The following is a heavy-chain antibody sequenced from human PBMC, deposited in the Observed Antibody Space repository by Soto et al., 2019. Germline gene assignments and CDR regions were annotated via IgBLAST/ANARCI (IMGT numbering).Heavy chain of an antibody. D-gene: IGHD6-13*01. V-gene: IGHV3-53*01. CDR3: ARGGSSRWYFDY. CDR2: FYSGGCT. Sequence: EVQLVESGGGLIQPGGSLRLSCAASGFIVSGKYMSWVRQAPGKGLEWVSVFYSGGCTYHADSVKGRFTISRDNSKNTLYLQMNSLRAEDTAVYYCARGGSSRWYFDYWGQGTLVTVSS. CDR1: GFIVSGKY. J-gene: IGHJ4*02.